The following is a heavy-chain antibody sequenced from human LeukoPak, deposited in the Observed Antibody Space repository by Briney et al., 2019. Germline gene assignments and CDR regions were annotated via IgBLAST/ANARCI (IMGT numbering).Heavy chain of an antibody. V-gene: IGHV1-69*13. CDR1: GGTFSSYA. Sequence: SVKVSCKASGGTFSSYAISWVRQAPGQGLEWMGGIIPIFGTANYAQKFQGRVTITADESTSTAYMELSSLRSEDTAVYYCLQSQDHYYGMDVWGQGTTVTVSS. CDR3: LQSQDHYYGMDV. D-gene: IGHD4-11*01. J-gene: IGHJ6*02. CDR2: IIPIFGTA.